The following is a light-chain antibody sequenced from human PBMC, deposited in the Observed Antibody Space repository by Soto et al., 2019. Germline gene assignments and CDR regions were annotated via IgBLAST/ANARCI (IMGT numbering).Light chain of an antibody. V-gene: IGLV2-18*01. Sequence: QSALTQPPSVSGSPGQSVTISCTGTSTDFVSYNRVSWYQHPPGTAPKLIIYEASNRPSGVPDRFSGSKSGNTASLTISGLQAADEADYYCSLYTSENTYVFGTGTKVTVL. J-gene: IGLJ1*01. CDR1: STDFVSYNR. CDR2: EAS. CDR3: SLYTSENTYV.